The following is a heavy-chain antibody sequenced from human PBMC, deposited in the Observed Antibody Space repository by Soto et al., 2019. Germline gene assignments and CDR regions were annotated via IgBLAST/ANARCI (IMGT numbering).Heavy chain of an antibody. CDR3: AQRASPPDLEGQVYPDYYYWLDD. J-gene: IGHJ6*02. D-gene: IGHD1-1*01. Sequence: QITLTESGPTLVKPTQTLPLTCTFSGFSLSTGGVGVAWIRPPPGKALEWLALLYWDDDKRYSPSLKSMHATPKDTAKNHVVLRMTNMDPVDSATYYCAQRASPPDLEGQVYPDYYYWLDDWGHGTTFTVS. CDR2: LYWDDDK. V-gene: IGHV2-5*02. CDR1: GFSLSTGGVG.